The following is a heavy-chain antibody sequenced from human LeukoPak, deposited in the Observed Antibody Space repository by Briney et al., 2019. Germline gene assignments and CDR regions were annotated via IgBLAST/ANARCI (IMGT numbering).Heavy chain of an antibody. V-gene: IGHV1-2*02. J-gene: IGHJ6*02. CDR3: ASNGGYCSSTSCGFNYYYYYGMDV. CDR2: INPNSGGT. Sequence: ASVKVSCKASGYTFTGYYMHWVRQAPGQGLEWMGWINPNSGGTNYVQKFQGRVTMTRDTSISTAYMELSRLRSDDTAVYYCASNGGYCSSTSCGFNYYYYYGMDVWGQGTTVTVSS. D-gene: IGHD2-2*03. CDR1: GYTFTGYY.